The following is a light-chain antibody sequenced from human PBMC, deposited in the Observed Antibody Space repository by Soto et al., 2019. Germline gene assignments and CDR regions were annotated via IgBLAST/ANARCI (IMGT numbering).Light chain of an antibody. Sequence: QSALTQPASVSGSPGQSIAISCTGTFSDVGGYDYVSWYQQHPDKAPKLMIYEVTKRPSGVSNRFSGSKSGNTASLTISGLQPEDEADYYCSSHTSGSTRVFGSGTKATV. CDR1: FSDVGGYDY. J-gene: IGLJ1*01. CDR2: EVT. CDR3: SSHTSGSTRV. V-gene: IGLV2-14*01.